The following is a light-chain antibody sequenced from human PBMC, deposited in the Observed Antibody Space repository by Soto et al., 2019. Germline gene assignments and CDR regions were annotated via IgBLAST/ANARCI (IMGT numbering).Light chain of an antibody. V-gene: IGKV3-20*01. Sequence: EIVLTQSPGTLSLSPGERATLSCRASQSVSSSYLAWYQQKPGQAPRLLIYGASSRATVIPDRFSGSGSGTDFTLTIISLEPEDFAVYYCQQYGSSLPYTFGQGTKLEIK. J-gene: IGKJ2*01. CDR1: QSVSSSY. CDR2: GAS. CDR3: QQYGSSLPYT.